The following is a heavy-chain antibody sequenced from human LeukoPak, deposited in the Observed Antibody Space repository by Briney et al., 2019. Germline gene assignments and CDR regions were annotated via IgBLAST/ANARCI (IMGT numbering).Heavy chain of an antibody. Sequence: ASVKVSCKASGYTFNVYYIRWLRQAPGQGLEWMGWVIPSSGGTKYAQNFQDRVTMTRDTSISTAYMELSSLTYDDTAMYYCARAVLATKSEHWFDSWGQGTLVTVSS. J-gene: IGHJ5*01. CDR2: VIPSSGGT. V-gene: IGHV1-2*02. CDR3: ARAVLATKSEHWFDS. D-gene: IGHD2-8*01. CDR1: GYTFNVYY.